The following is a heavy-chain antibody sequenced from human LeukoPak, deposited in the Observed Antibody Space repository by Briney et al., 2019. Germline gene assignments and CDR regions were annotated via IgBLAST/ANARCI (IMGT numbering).Heavy chain of an antibody. D-gene: IGHD3-22*01. Sequence: SVKVSCKASGGTFSSYAISWVRQAPGQGLEWMGGIIPIFGTANYAQKFQGRDTITADESTSTAYMELSSLRSEDTAVYYCARGGGYYDSSGLYYFDYWGQGTLVTVFS. CDR3: ARGGGYYDSSGLYYFDY. CDR1: GGTFSSYA. CDR2: IIPIFGTA. J-gene: IGHJ4*02. V-gene: IGHV1-69*13.